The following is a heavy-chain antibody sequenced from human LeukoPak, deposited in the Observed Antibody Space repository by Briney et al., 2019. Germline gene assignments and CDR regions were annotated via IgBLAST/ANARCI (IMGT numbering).Heavy chain of an antibody. CDR1: GGSISSYY. V-gene: IGHV4-59*01. Sequence: SETLSLTCTVSGGSISSYYWSWIRQPPGKGLEWIGYIYYSGSTNYNTSLKSRVTISVVTSKNQFSLKMSYVTAADTAVYYCARGGPVGSGWRDDDFDIWGQGTMVTVSS. CDR3: ARGGPVGSGWRDDDFDI. CDR2: IYYSGST. J-gene: IGHJ3*02. D-gene: IGHD6-19*01.